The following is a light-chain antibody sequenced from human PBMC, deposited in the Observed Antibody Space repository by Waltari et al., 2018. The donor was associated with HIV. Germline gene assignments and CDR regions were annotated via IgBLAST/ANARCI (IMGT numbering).Light chain of an antibody. Sequence: SHNLPQPPPLSVSPVQTARITSLAQAPSAAYTLWHQQKACQAPLLVLHKDTERTSGIPERFSGSTSGSLATLTVDDVEPDDEADYYCRSAGGGGTYRFGGGTKLTVL. CDR2: KDT. J-gene: IGLJ2*01. CDR3: RSAGGGGTYR. CDR1: APSAAY. V-gene: IGLV3-25*03.